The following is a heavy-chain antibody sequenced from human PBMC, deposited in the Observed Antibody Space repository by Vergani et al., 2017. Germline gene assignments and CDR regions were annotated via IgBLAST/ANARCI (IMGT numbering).Heavy chain of an antibody. J-gene: IGHJ6*03. V-gene: IGHV3-11*01. CDR2: ISSSGPTI. CDR1: RFTFSDYY. Sequence: VQLLESGGDLVQPGGSLRLSCAASRFTFSDYYMSWIRQAPGKGLEWVSYISSSGPTIYYADSVKGRFTISRDNAKNSLYLQMNSLRAEDTAVYYCARALEVYGSDWVYVYYYMDFWGKGTTVTVSS. D-gene: IGHD2-8*02. CDR3: ARALEVYGSDWVYVYYYMDF.